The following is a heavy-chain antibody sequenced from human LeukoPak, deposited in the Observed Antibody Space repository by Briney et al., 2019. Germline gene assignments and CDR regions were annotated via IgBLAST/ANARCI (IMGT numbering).Heavy chain of an antibody. CDR3: ARAIESYYYDSSGYYSGYYFDY. J-gene: IGHJ4*02. CDR1: GGSFSGYY. V-gene: IGHV4-34*01. Sequence: SETLCLTCAVYGGSFSGYYWSWIRQPPGKGLEWIGEINHSGSTYYNPSLKSRVTISVDTSKNQFSLKLSSVTAADTAVYYCARAIESYYYDSSGYYSGYYFDYWGQGTLVTVSS. CDR2: INHSGST. D-gene: IGHD3-22*01.